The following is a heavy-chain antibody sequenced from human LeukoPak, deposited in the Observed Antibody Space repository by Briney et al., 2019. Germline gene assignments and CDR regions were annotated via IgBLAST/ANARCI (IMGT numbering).Heavy chain of an antibody. CDR2: IIPIFGTA. V-gene: IGHV1-69*05. J-gene: IGHJ4*02. D-gene: IGHD6-13*01. CDR1: GGTFSSYA. CDR3: GRDRGSSWYWPFDY. Sequence: SVKVSCKASGGTFSSYAISWVRQAPGEGLEWMGGIIPIFGTANYAQKFQGRVTITTDKSTSTAYMELSSLRSEDTAVYYCGRDRGSSWYWPFDYWGQGTLVTVSS.